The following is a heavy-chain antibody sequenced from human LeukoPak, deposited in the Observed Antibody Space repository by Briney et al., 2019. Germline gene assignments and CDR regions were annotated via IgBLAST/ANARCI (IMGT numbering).Heavy chain of an antibody. J-gene: IGHJ4*02. CDR2: ITTSSSYI. D-gene: IGHD2-15*01. Sequence: GGSLRLSCAASGFTFSDYIMNWVRQAPGRGLERVSSITTSSSYIYYADSVKGRFTISRGNAKNSLYLQMNSLRAEDTAVYYCARGGPYCSGGSCPHDYWGQGTLVIVSS. V-gene: IGHV3-21*01. CDR1: GFTFSDYI. CDR3: ARGGPYCSGGSCPHDY.